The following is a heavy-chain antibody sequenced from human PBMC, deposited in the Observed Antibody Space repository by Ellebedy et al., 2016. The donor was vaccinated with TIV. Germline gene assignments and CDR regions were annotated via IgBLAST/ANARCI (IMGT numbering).Heavy chain of an antibody. CDR1: GFTFSSSG. D-gene: IGHD3-10*01. Sequence: GGSLRLSCAASGFTFSSSGMNRVRQAPGKGLEWVAFIRFDGNNAYYADSVKGRFAISRDNSKNTLYLQMNSLRTEDTAVYYCTKDRGNYGGAPYNGMDVWGQGTTVTVSS. CDR2: IRFDGNNA. V-gene: IGHV3-30*02. CDR3: TKDRGNYGGAPYNGMDV. J-gene: IGHJ6*02.